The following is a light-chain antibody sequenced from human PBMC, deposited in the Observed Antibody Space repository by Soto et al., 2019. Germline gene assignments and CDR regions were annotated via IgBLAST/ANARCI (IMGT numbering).Light chain of an antibody. CDR2: AAS. V-gene: IGKV1-39*01. Sequence: DIQLTQSPSSLSASVGDRVTITCRASQMIDTYLNWYQQKPGKAPTLLIYAASRLQSGVTSRFRGSGSETHFTLTISGLQREDFATYYCQQGYSTPRTFGQGTNLEI. J-gene: IGKJ2*01. CDR1: QMIDTY. CDR3: QQGYSTPRT.